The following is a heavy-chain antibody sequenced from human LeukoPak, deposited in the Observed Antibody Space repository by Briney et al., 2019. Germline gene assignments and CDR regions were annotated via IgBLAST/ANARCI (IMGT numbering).Heavy chain of an antibody. J-gene: IGHJ4*02. Sequence: GGSLRLSCAASGFTFSSYAMHWVRQAPGKGLEYVSAISSNGGSTYYANSVKGRFTVSRDNSKKTVHLLMNSLRAEDTAVYYCARAQTSGSWVPFDYWGQGTLVTVSS. V-gene: IGHV3-64*01. CDR2: ISSNGGST. CDR3: ARAQTSGSWVPFDY. CDR1: GFTFSSYA. D-gene: IGHD6-13*01.